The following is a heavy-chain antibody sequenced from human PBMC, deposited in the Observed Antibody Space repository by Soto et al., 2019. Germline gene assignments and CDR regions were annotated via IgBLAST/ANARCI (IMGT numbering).Heavy chain of an antibody. CDR3: AQDHFTDRGDDYFDY. J-gene: IGHJ4*02. D-gene: IGHD2-21*02. Sequence: LRLSCAASGFSFTHFAMSWGRQAPGKGLEWVAGIGASGDITWYADSVKGRRSISRDNSKSTLYLQLKSLRFEDTAVYYCAQDHFTDRGDDYFDYWGPGTRGTVAS. CDR2: IGASGDIT. V-gene: IGHV3-23*01. CDR1: GFSFTHFA.